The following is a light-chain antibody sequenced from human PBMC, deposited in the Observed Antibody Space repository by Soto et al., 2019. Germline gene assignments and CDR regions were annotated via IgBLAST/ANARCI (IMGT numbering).Light chain of an antibody. Sequence: EIVMTQSPATLSVSPGERATLSCRASQSVSSNLAWYQQKPAQAPRLLIYGASTRATGIPARFSGSGSGTEFTLTISSLQSEDFEVYYCQHPWTFGQGTKVEIK. CDR3: QHPWT. V-gene: IGKV3-15*01. J-gene: IGKJ1*01. CDR2: GAS. CDR1: QSVSSN.